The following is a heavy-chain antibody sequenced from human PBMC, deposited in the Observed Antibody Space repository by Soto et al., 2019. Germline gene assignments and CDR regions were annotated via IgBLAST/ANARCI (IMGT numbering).Heavy chain of an antibody. CDR2: IIPIFGTA. V-gene: IGHV1-69*01. J-gene: IGHJ5*02. Sequence: QVQLVQSGAEVKKPGSSVTVSCKASGGTFSSYAISWVRQAPGQGLEWMGGIIPIFGTANYAQKFQGRVTITADESTSTAYMERSSLRSEDTAVYYCARGGIVVVPAAIKANWFDPWGQGTLVTVSS. CDR3: ARGGIVVVPAAIKANWFDP. D-gene: IGHD2-2*02. CDR1: GGTFSSYA.